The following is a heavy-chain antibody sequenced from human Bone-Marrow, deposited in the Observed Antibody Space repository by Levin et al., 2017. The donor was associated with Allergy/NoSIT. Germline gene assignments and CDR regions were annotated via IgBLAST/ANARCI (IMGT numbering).Heavy chain of an antibody. CDR2: IYWDDGK. J-gene: IGHJ6*03. CDR3: AHTDYTTISGEIVPSQLYMDV. D-gene: IGHD3-3*01. CDR1: GFSLTTSGVG. V-gene: IGHV2-5*02. Sequence: SGPTLVKPTQTLTLTCTFSGFSLTTSGVGVAWIRQSPGKALEWLALIYWDDGKRYSPSLKNRLTITKDTSKNQVFLTMTNMDPVDTATYDCAHTDYTTISGEIVPSQLYMDVWGTGTAVSV.